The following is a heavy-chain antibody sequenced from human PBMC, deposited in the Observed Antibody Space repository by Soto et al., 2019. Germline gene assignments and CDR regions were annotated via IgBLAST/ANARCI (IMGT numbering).Heavy chain of an antibody. D-gene: IGHD6-13*01. CDR1: GYTFTGYY. CDR3: ARDLSSRWTHAFDI. V-gene: IGHV1-2*04. CDR2: INPNSGGT. Sequence: ASVKVSCKASGYTFTGYYMHWVRQAPGQGLEWMGWINPNSGGTNYAQKFQGWVTMTRDTSISTAYMELSRLRSDDTAVYYCARDLSSRWTHAFDIWGQGTMVTVSS. J-gene: IGHJ3*02.